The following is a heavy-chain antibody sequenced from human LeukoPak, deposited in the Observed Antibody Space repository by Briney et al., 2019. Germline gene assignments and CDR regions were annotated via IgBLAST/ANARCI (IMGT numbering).Heavy chain of an antibody. CDR1: GGSISSSSYY. CDR2: IYYSGST. CDR3: ARQWGSSWYDPNYYYYMDV. D-gene: IGHD6-13*01. J-gene: IGHJ6*03. V-gene: IGHV4-39*01. Sequence: SETLSLTCTVSGGSISSSSYYWGWIRQPPGKGLEWIGSIYYSGSTYYNPSLKSRVTISVDTSKNQFSLKLSSVTAADTALYYCARQWGSSWYDPNYYYYMDVWGKGTTVTVSS.